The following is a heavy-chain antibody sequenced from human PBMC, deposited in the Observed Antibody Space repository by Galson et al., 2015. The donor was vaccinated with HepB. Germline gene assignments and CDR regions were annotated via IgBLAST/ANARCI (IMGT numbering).Heavy chain of an antibody. CDR2: IYSGGST. CDR3: ARDQVDVVVVPAAAHYYYYGMDV. Sequence: SLRLSCAASGFTFSSYSMNWVRQAPGKGLEWVSVIYSGGSTYYADSVKGRFTISRDNSKNTLYLQMNSLRAEDTAVYYCARDQVDVVVVPAAAHYYYYGMDVWGQVTTVTVSS. CDR1: GFTFSSYS. D-gene: IGHD2-2*01. V-gene: IGHV3-66*02. J-gene: IGHJ6*02.